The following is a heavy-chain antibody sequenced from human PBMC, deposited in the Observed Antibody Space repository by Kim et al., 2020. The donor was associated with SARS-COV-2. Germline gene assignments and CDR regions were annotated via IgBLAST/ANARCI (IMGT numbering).Heavy chain of an antibody. CDR1: GFTFSFYG. Sequence: GGSLRLSCAASGFTFSFYGMNWIRQAPGKGLEWVSAVGTSGDNSAYADSVKGRFTISSDNSKNTVYLQMNSLRADDTAVYYCAKGGRNIDYWGQGALVTVSS. CDR3: AKGGRNIDY. V-gene: IGHV3-23*01. CDR2: VGTSGDNS. J-gene: IGHJ4*02. D-gene: IGHD1-26*01.